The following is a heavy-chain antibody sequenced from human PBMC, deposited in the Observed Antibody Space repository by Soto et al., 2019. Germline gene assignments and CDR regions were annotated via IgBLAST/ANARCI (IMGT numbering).Heavy chain of an antibody. Sequence: SETLSLTCTVSGASVSTGAYYWGWVRQRPGKGLEWVGYIYESGYTYYNTSLKSRLTISLDRSNNQFSLGLTSVTAADTAVYYCVRALRHTAMVYPWFDPCVQGTLVTVSS. CDR1: GASVSTGAYY. D-gene: IGHD5-18*01. CDR2: IYESGYT. CDR3: VRALRHTAMVYPWFDP. J-gene: IGHJ5*02. V-gene: IGHV4-31*03.